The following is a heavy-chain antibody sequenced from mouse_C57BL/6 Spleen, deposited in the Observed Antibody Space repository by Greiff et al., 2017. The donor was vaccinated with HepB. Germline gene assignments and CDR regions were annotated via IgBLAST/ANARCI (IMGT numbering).Heavy chain of an antibody. CDR2: IYPRSGNT. Sequence: QVQLQQSGAELARPGASVKLSCKASGYTFTSYGISWVKQRTGQGLEWIGEIYPRSGNTYYNEKFKGKATLTADKSSSTAYMELRSLTSEDSAVYFCANYYYGSSHRFAYWGQGTLVTVSA. CDR3: ANYYYGSSHRFAY. D-gene: IGHD1-1*01. J-gene: IGHJ3*01. V-gene: IGHV1-81*01. CDR1: GYTFTSYG.